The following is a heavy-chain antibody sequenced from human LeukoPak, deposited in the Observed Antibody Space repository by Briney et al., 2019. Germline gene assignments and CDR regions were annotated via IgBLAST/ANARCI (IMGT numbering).Heavy chain of an antibody. CDR3: ARSNFHYLYFDL. J-gene: IGHJ2*01. V-gene: IGHV4-34*01. Sequence: PSETLSLTCAVYGGSFSGYYWSWIRQPPGKGLEWIGEINHSGSTNYNPSLKSRVTISVDTSKNQFSLKLSSVTAADTAVYYCARSNFHYLYFDLWGRGTLVTVSS. CDR2: INHSGST. D-gene: IGHD4/OR15-4a*01. CDR1: GGSFSGYY.